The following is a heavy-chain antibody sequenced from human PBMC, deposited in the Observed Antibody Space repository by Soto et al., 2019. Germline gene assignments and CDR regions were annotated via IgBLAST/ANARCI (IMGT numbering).Heavy chain of an antibody. D-gene: IGHD3-10*01. J-gene: IGHJ6*04. V-gene: IGHV3-74*01. Sequence: EVQLVESGGGLVQPGGSLRLSCAASGFTLSGRSMHWVRQAPGKGLVWVSGIDNAGTDSTYADSVKGRFTISRDNAKNMLYLQMTSLKVEDTAVYYCARGWCGPDVVGNGTTVTVSS. CDR3: ARGWCGPDV. CDR2: IDNAGTDS. CDR1: GFTLSGRS.